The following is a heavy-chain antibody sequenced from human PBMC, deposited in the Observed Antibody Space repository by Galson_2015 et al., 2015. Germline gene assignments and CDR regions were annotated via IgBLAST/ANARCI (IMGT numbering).Heavy chain of an antibody. CDR3: AKGGFPLTNYYVGIMDPGY. V-gene: IGHV3-23*01. CDR1: GFTFNKYA. D-gene: IGHD3-9*01. Sequence: SLRLSCAASGFTFNKYAMTWVRQAPGKGLEWVSTICGSGGCASYADSVKGRFTISRDNSKNTLYLQMNSLRAEDTAIYYCAKGGFPLTNYYVGIMDPGYWGQGTLVTVSS. CDR2: ICGSGGCA. J-gene: IGHJ4*02.